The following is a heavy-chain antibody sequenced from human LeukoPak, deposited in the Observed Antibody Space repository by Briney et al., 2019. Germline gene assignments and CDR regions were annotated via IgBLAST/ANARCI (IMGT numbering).Heavy chain of an antibody. D-gene: IGHD3-3*01. V-gene: IGHV4-59*12. CDR1: RGSISSYS. CDR3: ARGRIPVLRFLEWSNWFDS. CDR2: IYYSGST. J-gene: IGHJ5*01. Sequence: SETLSLTCTVSRGSISSYSWSWIRQPPGKGLEWIAYIYYSGSTNYNPSLKSRVTISVDTSKNQFSLKLSSVTAADTAVYYCARGRIPVLRFLEWSNWFDSWGQGTLVTVSS.